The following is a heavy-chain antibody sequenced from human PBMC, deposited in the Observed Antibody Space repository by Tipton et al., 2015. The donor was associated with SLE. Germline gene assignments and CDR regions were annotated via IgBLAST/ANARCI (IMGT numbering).Heavy chain of an antibody. CDR2: ISYTGST. Sequence: TLSLTCTVSGGSISSSYYWGWIRQSPGKGLEWIGSISYTGSTYYNPSLKSRVTISLDTSKNQFSLRLSSVTAADTAVYYCARGDILGPIHWFDPWGQGTLVTVSS. J-gene: IGHJ5*02. V-gene: IGHV4-39*07. CDR1: GGSISSSYY. CDR3: ARGDILGPIHWFDP. D-gene: IGHD5-12*01.